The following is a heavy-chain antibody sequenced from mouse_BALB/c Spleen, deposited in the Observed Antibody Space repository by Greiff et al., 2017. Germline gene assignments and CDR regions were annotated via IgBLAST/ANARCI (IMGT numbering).Heavy chain of an antibody. Sequence: EVKLVESGGGLVKPGGSLKLSCAASGFTFSDYYMYWVRQTPEKRLEWVATISDGGSYTYYPDSVKGRFTISRDNAKNNLYLQMSSLKSEDTAMYYCARGYGSSLYYFDYWGQGTTLTVSS. CDR3: ARGYGSSLYYFDY. D-gene: IGHD1-1*01. V-gene: IGHV5-4*02. CDR1: GFTFSDYY. J-gene: IGHJ2*01. CDR2: ISDGGSYT.